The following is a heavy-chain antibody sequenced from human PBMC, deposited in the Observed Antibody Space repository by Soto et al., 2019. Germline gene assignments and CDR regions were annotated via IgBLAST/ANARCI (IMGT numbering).Heavy chain of an antibody. CDR1: GFSLSTSGVG. Sequence: QITLKESGPPLVKPTQTLTLTCTFSGFSLSTSGVGVGWIRQPPGKALEWLALIYWDDDKRYSPSLKSRLTITKDTSKNQEVLTMTNMDPVDTATYYCAHSGSGWYFDPYYFDYWGQGTLVTVSS. D-gene: IGHD6-19*01. CDR3: AHSGSGWYFDPYYFDY. CDR2: IYWDDDK. J-gene: IGHJ4*02. V-gene: IGHV2-5*02.